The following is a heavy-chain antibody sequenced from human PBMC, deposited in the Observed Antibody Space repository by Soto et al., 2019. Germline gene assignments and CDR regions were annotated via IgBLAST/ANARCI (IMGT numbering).Heavy chain of an antibody. Sequence: QVQLVQSGAEVKKPGSSVKVSCKASGGTFSSYAISWVRQAPGKGLEWMGGIIPSFGTANYAQKFQGRVTSTAEESTSTAYREVGSLRSEDTAVYYCARDPNDFWSCPTCGMDVWGQGTTVTVSS. J-gene: IGHJ6*02. D-gene: IGHD3-3*01. CDR1: GGTFSSYA. CDR2: IIPSFGTA. V-gene: IGHV1-69*01. CDR3: ARDPNDFWSCPTCGMDV.